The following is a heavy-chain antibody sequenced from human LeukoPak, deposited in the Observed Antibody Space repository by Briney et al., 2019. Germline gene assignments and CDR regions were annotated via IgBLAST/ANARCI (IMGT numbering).Heavy chain of an antibody. CDR3: ARSSAYYNEADM. CDR2: INPSGGST. J-gene: IGHJ3*02. Sequence: ASVKVSCKTFGYTFTSYYVHWVRQAPGQGLEWTGIINPSGGSTTYAQKFQGRLTMTSDTSTSTVYMELSSLRSEDTAVYYCARSSAYYNEADMWGQGTMVTVSS. CDR1: GYTFTSYY. V-gene: IGHV1-46*01. D-gene: IGHD3-9*01.